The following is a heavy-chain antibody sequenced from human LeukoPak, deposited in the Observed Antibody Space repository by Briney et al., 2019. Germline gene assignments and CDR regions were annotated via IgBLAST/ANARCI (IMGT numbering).Heavy chain of an antibody. D-gene: IGHD3-9*01. CDR1: GFTFSSYA. Sequence: PGGSLRLSCAASGFTFSSYAMNWVRQAPGKGLEWVSTISGSGGSTYYADSVKGRFTISRDNSKNTLYLQMNSLRAEDTAVYHCAKHYDILTGYYSGVDYWGQGTLVTVSS. V-gene: IGHV3-23*01. J-gene: IGHJ4*02. CDR3: AKHYDILTGYYSGVDY. CDR2: ISGSGGST.